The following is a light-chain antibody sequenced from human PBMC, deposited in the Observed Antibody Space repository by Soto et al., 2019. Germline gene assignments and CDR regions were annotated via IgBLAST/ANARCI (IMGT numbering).Light chain of an antibody. CDR1: SSDVGGFNY. Sequence: QSALTQPASVSGSPGQSIAISCTGTSSDVGGFNYVSWYQQHPGKAPKLIIYEVSNRPSGVSIRFSGSKSVNTASLTISGLQAEDEADYYCSSFTGSNTVIFGGGTQLTVL. CDR2: EVS. CDR3: SSFTGSNTVI. V-gene: IGLV2-14*01. J-gene: IGLJ2*01.